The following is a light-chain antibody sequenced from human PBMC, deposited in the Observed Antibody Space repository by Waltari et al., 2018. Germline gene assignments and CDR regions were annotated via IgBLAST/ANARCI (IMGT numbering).Light chain of an antibody. CDR2: EDS. Sequence: SYELTQPPSVSVSPGQPARITCSGDALPKKYAYWDQQKSGQAPVLVIYEDSKRPSGIPERFSGSSSGTMATLTISGAQVEDEADYYCYSTDSSDIPSFGGGTKLTVL. V-gene: IGLV3-10*01. CDR3: YSTDSSDIPS. CDR1: ALPKKY. J-gene: IGLJ2*01.